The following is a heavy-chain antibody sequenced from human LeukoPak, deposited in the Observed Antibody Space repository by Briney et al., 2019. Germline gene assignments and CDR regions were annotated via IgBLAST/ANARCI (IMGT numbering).Heavy chain of an antibody. Sequence: GESLKISCTVSAYSFTSYCIGWVRQIRGKGLGWMGIIYPGDSDTRYSPSFQGQVTISADKSISTAYLQWSSLKASDTAMYYCARLYCSGGSCYSVPHLDYWGQGTLVTVSS. CDR1: AYSFTSYC. CDR3: ARLYCSGGSCYSVPHLDY. J-gene: IGHJ4*02. CDR2: IYPGDSDT. V-gene: IGHV5-51*01. D-gene: IGHD2-15*01.